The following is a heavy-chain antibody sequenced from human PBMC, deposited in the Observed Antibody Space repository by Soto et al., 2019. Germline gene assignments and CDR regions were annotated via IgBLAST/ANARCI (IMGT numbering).Heavy chain of an antibody. Sequence: GGALRLSCAASGFTVSRNYMSWVRQAPGKGLEWVSVIYSGGSTYYADSVKGRFTISRHNSKNTLYLQMNSLRAEDTAVYYCARKSLYWYDAFDIWGQGTMVTVSS. CDR2: IYSGGST. CDR3: ARKSLYWYDAFDI. CDR1: GFTVSRNY. D-gene: IGHD2-8*02. V-gene: IGHV3-53*04. J-gene: IGHJ3*02.